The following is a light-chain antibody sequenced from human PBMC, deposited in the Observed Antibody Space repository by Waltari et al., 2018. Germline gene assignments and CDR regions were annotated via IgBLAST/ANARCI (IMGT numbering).Light chain of an antibody. J-gene: IGLJ2*01. CDR2: GST. Sequence: QSGLTQPPSVSGAPGQRVTIACTGSSSNIGVGYDVHWYQQVPGAAPKLLIYGSTNRPSGVPDRFSGSKSGTSASLAITGLQAEDESDYYCQSYDRSLSGHVVFGGGTKLTVL. V-gene: IGLV1-40*01. CDR1: SSNIGVGYD. CDR3: QSYDRSLSGHVV.